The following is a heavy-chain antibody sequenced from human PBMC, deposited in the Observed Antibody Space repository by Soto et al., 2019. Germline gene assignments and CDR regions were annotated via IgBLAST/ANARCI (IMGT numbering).Heavy chain of an antibody. D-gene: IGHD2-8*02. V-gene: IGHV4-30-4*01. CDR1: GDSISSGTHF. J-gene: IGHJ6*02. CDR3: ARARGYCTGPRCSLFYFYGLDV. Sequence: QVQLQESGPGLVKPSQTLSLTCTVSGDSISSGTHFWSWILQPPGKGLELVGFINHSGTTFYNPSLKSRVMISGDTSENQISLKMTSLTDADRAVYDCARARGYCTGPRCSLFYFYGLDVWGQGTKVSVSS. CDR2: INHSGTT.